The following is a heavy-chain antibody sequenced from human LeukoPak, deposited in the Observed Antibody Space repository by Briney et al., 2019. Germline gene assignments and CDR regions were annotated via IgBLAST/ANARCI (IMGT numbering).Heavy chain of an antibody. D-gene: IGHD3-16*01. CDR3: ARRAGAYTHPYDY. CDR2: IYSAGSI. V-gene: IGHV3-53*01. Sequence: GGSLRLSCAASGLTFSSYGMHWVRQAPGKGLEWVSFIYSAGSIYYSDSVKGRFTISIDNSKNTLYLQMNSLRAEDTAVYYCARRAGAYTHPYDYWGQGTLVTVSS. CDR1: GLTFSSYG. J-gene: IGHJ4*02.